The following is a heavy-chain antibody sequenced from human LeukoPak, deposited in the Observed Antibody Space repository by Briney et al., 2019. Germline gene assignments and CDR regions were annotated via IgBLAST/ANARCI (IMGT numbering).Heavy chain of an antibody. CDR2: TSGSGDST. CDR1: AFTFKNNA. J-gene: IGHJ6*02. D-gene: IGHD3-10*01. CDR3: ENRHDSGIYYGMGV. V-gene: IGHV3-23*01. Sequence: GGSLTLSCAASAFTFKNNAMSWVRQPPGMGLEWVSSTSGSGDSTYYAVPVKGRITISRDNSKNTLYLQMHSLRAEDTAVYYCENRHDSGIYYGMGVWGQGTTVTVSS.